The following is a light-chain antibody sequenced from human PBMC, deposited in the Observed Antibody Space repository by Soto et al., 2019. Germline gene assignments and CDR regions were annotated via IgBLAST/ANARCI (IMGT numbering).Light chain of an antibody. CDR2: DAS. CDR3: QQRSSWPRT. V-gene: IGKV3-11*01. J-gene: IGKJ2*01. CDR1: QSVSSY. Sequence: EVVLTQSPATLSLSPGERATLSCRASQSVSSYLAWHQQRPGQAPRLLIYDASNKATGIPPRFSGSGSGTDFTLTISSNEPEDFAVYYCQQRSSWPRTFGQGTKLEIK.